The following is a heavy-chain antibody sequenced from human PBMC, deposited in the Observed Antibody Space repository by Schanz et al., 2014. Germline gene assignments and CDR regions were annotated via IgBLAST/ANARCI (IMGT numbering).Heavy chain of an antibody. D-gene: IGHD5-12*01. CDR3: ARDLTVDTGYVVHYYYYGMDV. CDR2: ISPYTGNT. V-gene: IGHV1-18*01. Sequence: QVQLVQSGDEVKKPGASVKVSCKTSGYTFSDYGITWVRQAPGQGLEWVGWISPYTGNTHYFDKREGRVTMTTDASTSTAYMELRSLRSDDTAMYYCARDLTVDTGYVVHYYYYGMDVWGQGTTVTVSS. CDR1: GYTFSDYG. J-gene: IGHJ6*02.